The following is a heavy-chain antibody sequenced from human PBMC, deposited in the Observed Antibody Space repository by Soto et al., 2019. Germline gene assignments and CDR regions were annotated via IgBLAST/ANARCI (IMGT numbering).Heavy chain of an antibody. D-gene: IGHD1-26*01. Sequence: QVQLQESGPGLLKPSETLSLTCTVSGGSVSSGYYFWSWIRQPPGEGLEWIGYIYHTGSTSYNPSLKGRVTMSLDTAKNQFSLRLKSLTAADTAVYYCAREGPRIVPDWGQGVLVTVSS. CDR1: GGSVSSGYYF. CDR2: IYHTGST. J-gene: IGHJ4*02. V-gene: IGHV4-61*01. CDR3: AREGPRIVPD.